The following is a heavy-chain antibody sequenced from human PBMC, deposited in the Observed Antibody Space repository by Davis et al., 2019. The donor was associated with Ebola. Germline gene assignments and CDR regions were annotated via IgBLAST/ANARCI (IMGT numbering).Heavy chain of an antibody. CDR3: ATTQWLREFDN. J-gene: IGHJ4*02. CDR2: ISDQST. D-gene: IGHD6-19*01. CDR1: GFTVSSNH. V-gene: IGHV3-53*05. Sequence: GGSLRLSCAASGFTVSSNHMSCVRQAPGKGLEWVSVISDQSTAYADSVRGRFIISRDKSNNTLYLEMNSLRVDDTAVYYCATTQWLREFDNGGQGTLVTVSS.